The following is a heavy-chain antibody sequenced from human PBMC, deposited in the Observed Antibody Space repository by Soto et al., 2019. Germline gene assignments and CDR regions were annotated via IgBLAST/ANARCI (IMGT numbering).Heavy chain of an antibody. V-gene: IGHV1-69*02. CDR3: ARGPAHVSTALVGGEPFDY. Sequence: QVQLVQSGAEVKKPGSSVKVSCKASVGTFSSYTISWVRQAPGQGLEWMGRIIPILGIANYAQKFQGRDKITADKPTNTAYMELSSLRSEDTAVYYCARGPAHVSTALVGGEPFDYWGQGTLVTVSS. D-gene: IGHD5-18*01. CDR2: IIPILGIA. J-gene: IGHJ4*02. CDR1: VGTFSSYT.